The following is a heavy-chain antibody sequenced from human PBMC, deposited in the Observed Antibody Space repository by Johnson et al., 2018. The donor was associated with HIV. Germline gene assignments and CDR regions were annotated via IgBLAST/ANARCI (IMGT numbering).Heavy chain of an antibody. D-gene: IGHD2-8*02. V-gene: IGHV3-7*01. Sequence: VQLVESGGGVVQPGRPLRLSCAASGFTFSSYGMHWVRQAPGKGLEWVAIIKQDGSEKYYVDSVKGRFTISRDNAKNSLYLQMNSLRAEDTAVYYCAKAGYCTGGVCYHLDAFDIWGQGTMVTFSS. J-gene: IGHJ3*02. CDR1: GFTFSSYG. CDR2: IKQDGSEK. CDR3: AKAGYCTGGVCYHLDAFDI.